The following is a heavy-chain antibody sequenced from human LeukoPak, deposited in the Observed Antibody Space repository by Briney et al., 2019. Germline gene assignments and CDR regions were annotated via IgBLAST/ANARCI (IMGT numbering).Heavy chain of an antibody. D-gene: IGHD6-19*01. CDR3: AKDTPRYSSGCYPHVDY. J-gene: IGHJ4*02. CDR1: GFTFSSYE. V-gene: IGHV3-48*03. CDR2: ISSSGSTI. Sequence: GGSLRLSCAASGFTFSSYEMNWVRQAPGKGLEWVSYISSSGSTIYYADSVKGRFTISRDNSKNTMYLQTNSLRAEDTAVYYCAKDTPRYSSGCYPHVDYWGQGTLVTVSS.